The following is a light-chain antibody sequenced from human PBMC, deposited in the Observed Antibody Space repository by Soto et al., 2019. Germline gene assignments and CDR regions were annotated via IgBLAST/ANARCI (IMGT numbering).Light chain of an antibody. V-gene: IGKV3-20*01. CDR3: QQYDSSPLT. J-gene: IGKJ4*01. CDR1: QSISSNS. Sequence: EIVLTQSPGTLSLSPGERATLSCRASQSISSNSLAWYQQKPGQPPRLLIYVASSRATGIPDRFSGIGSGTDFTLTISRLEPEDFAVYYCQQYDSSPLTFGGGTKVEIK. CDR2: VAS.